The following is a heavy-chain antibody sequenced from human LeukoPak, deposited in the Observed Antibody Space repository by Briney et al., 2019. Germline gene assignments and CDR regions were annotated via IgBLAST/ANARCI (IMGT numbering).Heavy chain of an antibody. CDR2: ISSNSNYI. CDR3: AKDSGGGYYYMDV. Sequence: PGGSLRLSCAASGFTFSSYSMNWVRQAPGKGLEWVSSISSNSNYIYYADSVKGRFTISRDNAESSLYLQMNSLRAEDTAVYYCAKDSGGGYYYMDVWGKGTTVTVSS. CDR1: GFTFSSYS. D-gene: IGHD4-23*01. V-gene: IGHV3-21*01. J-gene: IGHJ6*03.